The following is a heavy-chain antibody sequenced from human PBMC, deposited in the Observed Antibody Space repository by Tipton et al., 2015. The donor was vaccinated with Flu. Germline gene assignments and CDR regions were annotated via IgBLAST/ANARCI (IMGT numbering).Heavy chain of an antibody. Sequence: TLSLTCAVYVGSFSGYYWSWIRQPPGKGLEWIGEINDSGSTHYNPSLKSRVTISVDTSKNQFSLKLSSVTAADTAVYYCARWGSGYPFDYWGQGALVTVSA. CDR1: VGSFSGYY. CDR3: ARWGSGYPFDY. J-gene: IGHJ4*02. V-gene: IGHV4-34*01. D-gene: IGHD3-3*01. CDR2: INDSGST.